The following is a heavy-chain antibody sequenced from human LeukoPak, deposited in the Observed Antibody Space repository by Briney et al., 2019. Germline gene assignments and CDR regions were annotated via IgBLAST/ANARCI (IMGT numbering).Heavy chain of an antibody. CDR3: ARVIPAAKRVGYYYYYMDV. D-gene: IGHD2-2*01. Sequence: SETLSLTCTVSGGSISSYYWSWIRQPPGKGLEWIGYIYYSGSTNYNPSLKSRVTISVDTSKNQFSLKLSSVTAADTAVYYCARVIPAAKRVGYYYYYMDVWGKGTTVTVSS. CDR1: GGSISSYY. V-gene: IGHV4-59*01. J-gene: IGHJ6*03. CDR2: IYYSGST.